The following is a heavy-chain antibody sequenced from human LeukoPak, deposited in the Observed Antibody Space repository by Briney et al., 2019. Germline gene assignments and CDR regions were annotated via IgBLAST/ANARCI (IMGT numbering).Heavy chain of an antibody. CDR2: MNTNSGNT. Sequence: ASVKVSCKSSGYTFTNYDISWVRQATGQGLEWMGWMNTNSGNTGYAEKFQGRVTMTRDTSRSTAYMELSSLRSDDTAVYYCARNSGLADCWGQGTLVTVSS. J-gene: IGHJ4*02. D-gene: IGHD5-12*01. V-gene: IGHV1-8*01. CDR3: ARNSGLADC. CDR1: GYTFTNYD.